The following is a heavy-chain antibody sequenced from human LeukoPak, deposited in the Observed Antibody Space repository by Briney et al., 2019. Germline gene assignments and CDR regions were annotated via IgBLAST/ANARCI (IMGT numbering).Heavy chain of an antibody. CDR3: ARRFSGWSSYYFDY. Sequence: GGSLRLSCAGSGFTFSSYCMNWVRQAPGKGLEWVSFISTSSSYIHYADSVKGRFTISRDNAKNSLYLQMNSLRAEDTAVYYCARRFSGWSSYYFDYWGQGTLVTVSS. CDR2: ISTSSSYI. D-gene: IGHD6-19*01. J-gene: IGHJ4*02. CDR1: GFTFSSYC. V-gene: IGHV3-21*01.